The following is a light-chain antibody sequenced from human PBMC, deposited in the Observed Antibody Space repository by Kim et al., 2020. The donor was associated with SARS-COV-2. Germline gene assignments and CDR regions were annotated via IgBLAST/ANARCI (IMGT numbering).Light chain of an antibody. CDR1: SSDVGGYNY. CDR2: DVS. CDR3: CSYAGSLPRV. Sequence: GQSVTISCTGTSSDVGGYNYVSWYQQHPGKAPKLMIYDVSKRPSGVPDRFSGSKSGNTASLTISGLQAEDEADYYCCSYAGSLPRVFGTGTKVTVL. J-gene: IGLJ1*01. V-gene: IGLV2-11*01.